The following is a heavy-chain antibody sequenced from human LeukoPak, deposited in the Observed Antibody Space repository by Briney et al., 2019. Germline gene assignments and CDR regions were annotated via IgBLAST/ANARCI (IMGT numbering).Heavy chain of an antibody. CDR2: ISSSSSYI. V-gene: IGHV3-21*01. J-gene: IGHJ3*02. CDR3: ARVESDAFDI. Sequence: GGSLRLSCAASGFTFSSYSMNWVHQAPGKGLEWVSSISSSSSYIYYADSVKGRFTISRDNAKNSLYLQMNSLRAEDTAVYYCARVESDAFDIWGQGTMVTVSS. CDR1: GFTFSSYS.